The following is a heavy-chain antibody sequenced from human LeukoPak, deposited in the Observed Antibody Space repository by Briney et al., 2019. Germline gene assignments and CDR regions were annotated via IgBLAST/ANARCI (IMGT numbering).Heavy chain of an antibody. Sequence: ASVEVSCTASGYTFTGYYMHWVRQAPGQGLEWMGWINPNNGGTNYAQKFQGRVTVTRDTSISTAYMELPRLTSDDTAVYYCARARHYYDSSPPPDDYWGQGTLVTVSS. CDR1: GYTFTGYY. CDR3: ARARHYYDSSPPPDDY. D-gene: IGHD3-22*01. V-gene: IGHV1-2*02. CDR2: INPNNGGT. J-gene: IGHJ4*02.